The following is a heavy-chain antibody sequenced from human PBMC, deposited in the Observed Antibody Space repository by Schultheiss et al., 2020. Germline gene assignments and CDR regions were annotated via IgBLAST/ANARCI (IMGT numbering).Heavy chain of an antibody. Sequence: GGSLRLSCAASGFTFSSYAMSWVRQAPGKGLEWVSAISGSGGSTYYADSVKGRFTISRDNSKDTLYLQMNSLRAGDTAVYYCARGDRSGYYDSSGYPTNDAFDIWGQGTMVTVSS. CDR2: ISGSGGST. CDR1: GFTFSSYA. V-gene: IGHV3-23*01. J-gene: IGHJ3*02. CDR3: ARGDRSGYYDSSGYPTNDAFDI. D-gene: IGHD3-22*01.